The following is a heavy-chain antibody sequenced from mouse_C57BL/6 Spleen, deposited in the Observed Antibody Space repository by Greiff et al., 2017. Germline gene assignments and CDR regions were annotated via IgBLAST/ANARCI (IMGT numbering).Heavy chain of an antibody. D-gene: IGHD1-1*01. V-gene: IGHV14-4*01. CDR1: GFNIKDDY. CDR3: TAGLLRSD. CDR2: IDPENGDT. Sequence: EVKLVESGAELVRPGASVKLSCTASGFNIKDDYMHWVKQRPEQGLEWIGWIDPENGDTEYASKFQGKATITADTSSNTAYLQLSSLTSEDTAVYYCTAGLLRSDWGQGTTLTVSS. J-gene: IGHJ2*01.